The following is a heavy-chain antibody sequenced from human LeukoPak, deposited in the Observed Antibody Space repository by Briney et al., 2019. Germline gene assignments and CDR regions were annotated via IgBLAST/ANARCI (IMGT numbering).Heavy chain of an antibody. D-gene: IGHD3-10*01. Sequence: LGESLKISCKGSGYSFTFYWIGWVRQMPGKGLEWMGIIYPGDSDTRYSPSFQGQVTISAVKSTSTAYLQWNTLKASDTAMYYCARQDGSGIYYFDYWGQGTLVTVSS. CDR3: ARQDGSGIYYFDY. CDR1: GYSFTFYW. CDR2: IYPGDSDT. V-gene: IGHV5-51*01. J-gene: IGHJ4*02.